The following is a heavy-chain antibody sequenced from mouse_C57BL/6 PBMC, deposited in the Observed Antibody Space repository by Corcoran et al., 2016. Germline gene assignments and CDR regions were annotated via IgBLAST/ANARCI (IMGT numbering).Heavy chain of an antibody. CDR2: INPNNGGT. D-gene: IGHD1-1*01. V-gene: IGHV1-26*01. CDR1: GYTFTDYY. Sequence: EVQLQQSGPELVKPGASVKISCKASGYTFTDYYMNWVKQSHGKSLEWIGDINPNNGGTSYNQKFKGKATLTVDKSSSTAYMEIRSLTSEDSAVYYCARFDYHGSSDWYFDVWGTGTTVTVSS. CDR3: ARFDYHGSSDWYFDV. J-gene: IGHJ1*03.